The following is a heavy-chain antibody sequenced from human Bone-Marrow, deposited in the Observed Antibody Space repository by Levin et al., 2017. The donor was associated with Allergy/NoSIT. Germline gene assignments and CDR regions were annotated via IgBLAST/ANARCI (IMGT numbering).Heavy chain of an antibody. Sequence: GESLKISCAASGFTVSSHYMSWVRQAPGKGLEWVSVIYSGDSTYYADSVKGRFTISSDNSKNTLYLQMNSLRAEDTAIYYCTRSHFYYYMDVWGSGTTVTVSS. CDR3: TRSHFYYYMDV. J-gene: IGHJ6*03. CDR2: IYSGDST. V-gene: IGHV3-53*01. CDR1: GFTVSSHY.